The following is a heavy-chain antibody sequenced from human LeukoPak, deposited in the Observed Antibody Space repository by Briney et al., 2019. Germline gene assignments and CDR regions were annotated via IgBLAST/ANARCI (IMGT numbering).Heavy chain of an antibody. CDR3: ARHYDSLEGYYYYMDV. D-gene: IGHD3-3*01. CDR1: GGTFSSYA. Sequence: EASVKVSCKASGGTFSSYAISWVRQAPGQGLEWMGGIIPIFGTANYAQKFQGRVTITTDESTSTAYMELSSLRSEGTAVYYCARHYDSLEGYYYYMDVWGKGTTVTVSS. J-gene: IGHJ6*03. CDR2: IIPIFGTA. V-gene: IGHV1-69*05.